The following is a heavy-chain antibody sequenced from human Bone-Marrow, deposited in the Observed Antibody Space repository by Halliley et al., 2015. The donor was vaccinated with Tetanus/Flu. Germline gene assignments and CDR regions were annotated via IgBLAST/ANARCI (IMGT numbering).Heavy chain of an antibody. J-gene: IGHJ6*02. D-gene: IGHD2-2*02. CDR3: ARLLYYGVDV. V-gene: IGHV4-39*01. Sequence: EFIGSIFYSGYPPYNPSLESRVTMAVDTSKNQFSLKLRSVTVADTAIYYWARLLYYGVDVWGQGATVTVSS. CDR2: IFYSGYP.